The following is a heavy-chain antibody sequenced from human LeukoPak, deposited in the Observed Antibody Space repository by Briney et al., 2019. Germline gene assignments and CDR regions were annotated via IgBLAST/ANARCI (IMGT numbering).Heavy chain of an antibody. Sequence: GGSLRLSCAAPGFTFSSYWMSWVRQAPGKGLEWVANIKQDGSEKYYVDSVKGRFTISRDNSKNTLYLQVNSLRAEDTAVYYCARTRYSHGFDAFDIWGQGTMVTVSS. CDR2: IKQDGSEK. J-gene: IGHJ3*02. CDR1: GFTFSSYW. D-gene: IGHD5-18*01. CDR3: ARTRYSHGFDAFDI. V-gene: IGHV3-7*01.